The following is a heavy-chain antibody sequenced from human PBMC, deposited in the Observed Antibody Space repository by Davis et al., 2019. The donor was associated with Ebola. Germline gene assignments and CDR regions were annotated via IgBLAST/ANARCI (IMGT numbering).Heavy chain of an antibody. J-gene: IGHJ4*02. CDR1: GGSISSSSYY. V-gene: IGHV4-39*01. CDR2: IYYSGST. D-gene: IGHD2-15*01. Sequence: PSETLSLTRTVSGGSISSSSYYWGWIRQPPGKGLEWIGSIYYSGSTYYNPSLKSRVTISVDTSKNQFSLKLSSVTAADTAVYYCARQGSYIVVNRATLTDFDYWGQGTLVTVSS. CDR3: ARQGSYIVVNRATLTDFDY.